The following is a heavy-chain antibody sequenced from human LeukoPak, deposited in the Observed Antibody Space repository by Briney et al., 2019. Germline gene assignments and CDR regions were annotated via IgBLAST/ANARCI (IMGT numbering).Heavy chain of an antibody. D-gene: IGHD3-22*01. V-gene: IGHV3-23*01. CDR2: ISGLGDTT. CDR1: GFTFSRYA. CDR3: AKRNNYNDNNGYSMIAH. Sequence: GGSLRLSCAASGFTFSRYAMSWVRQAPGKGLEWVSTISGLGDTTYYADSVKGRFTISRDNSKNTLYLQMNSLRVDDTAIYYCAKRNNYNDNNGYSMIAHWGQGTLVTVSS. J-gene: IGHJ4*02.